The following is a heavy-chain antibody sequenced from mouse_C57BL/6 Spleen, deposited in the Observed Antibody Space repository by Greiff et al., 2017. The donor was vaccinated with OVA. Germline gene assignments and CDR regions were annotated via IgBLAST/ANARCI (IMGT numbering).Heavy chain of an antibody. D-gene: IGHD1-1*01. V-gene: IGHV1-55*01. Sequence: QVQLQQPGAELVKPGASVKMSCKASGYTFTSYWITWVKQRPGQGLEWIGDIYPGSGSTNYNEKFKSKATLTVDTSSSTAYMQLSSLTSEDAAVYYCARRSTTVVGGYWGQGTTLTVSS. J-gene: IGHJ2*01. CDR1: GYTFTSYW. CDR2: IYPGSGST. CDR3: ARRSTTVVGGY.